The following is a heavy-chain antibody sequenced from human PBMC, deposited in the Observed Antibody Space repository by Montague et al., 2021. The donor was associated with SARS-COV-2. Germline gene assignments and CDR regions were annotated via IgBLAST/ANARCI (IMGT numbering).Heavy chain of an antibody. CDR3: ASLTLGYCSSTSCYSDWFDP. CDR1: GGSFIGYY. J-gene: IGHJ5*02. D-gene: IGHD2-2*02. CDR2: INHSGST. Sequence: SETLFLTCAVYGGSFIGYYWSWIRQPPGKGLVLIGEINHSGSTNYNPSLKSRVTISVDTSKNQFSLKLSSVTAADTAVYYCASLTLGYCSSTSCYSDWFDPWGQGNLVTVSS. V-gene: IGHV4-34*01.